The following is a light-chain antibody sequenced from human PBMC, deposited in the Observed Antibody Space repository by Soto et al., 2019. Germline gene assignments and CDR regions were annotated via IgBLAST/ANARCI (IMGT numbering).Light chain of an antibody. Sequence: DIQSTPSPSTLSASVVSSVTITGRASQSVRSWLAWYQQKPGRAPKFLIYDASSLESGVPSRFSGSGSGTEFTLTISSLQPEDFATYYCQQYNSYSTFGQGTKVDIK. V-gene: IGKV1-5*01. J-gene: IGKJ1*01. CDR2: DAS. CDR3: QQYNSYST. CDR1: QSVRSW.